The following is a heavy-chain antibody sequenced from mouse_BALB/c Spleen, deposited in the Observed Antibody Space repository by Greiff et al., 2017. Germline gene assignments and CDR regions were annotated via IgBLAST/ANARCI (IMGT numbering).Heavy chain of an antibody. Sequence: EVQRVESGGGLVKPGGSLKLSCAASGFTFSSYAMSWVRQSPEKRLEWVAEISSGGSYTYYPDTVTGRFTIPRDNAKNTLYLEMSSLRSEDTAMYYCARESGLYAMDYWGQGTSVTVSS. J-gene: IGHJ4*01. V-gene: IGHV5-9-4*01. CDR3: ARESGLYAMDY. CDR2: ISSGGSYT. CDR1: GFTFSSYA.